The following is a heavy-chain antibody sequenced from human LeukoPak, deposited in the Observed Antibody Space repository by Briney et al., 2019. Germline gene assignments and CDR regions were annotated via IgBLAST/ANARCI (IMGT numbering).Heavy chain of an antibody. CDR3: AKDGSGFGELSLIDY. V-gene: IGHV3-9*01. D-gene: IGHD3-10*01. CDR1: GFTFDDYA. CDR2: ISWNSGSI. Sequence: GGSLRLSCAASGFTFDDYAMHWVRQAPGKGLEWVSGISWNSGSIGYADSVKGRFTISRDNAKSSLYLQMNSLRAEDTALYYCAKDGSGFGELSLIDYWGQGTLVTVSS. J-gene: IGHJ4*02.